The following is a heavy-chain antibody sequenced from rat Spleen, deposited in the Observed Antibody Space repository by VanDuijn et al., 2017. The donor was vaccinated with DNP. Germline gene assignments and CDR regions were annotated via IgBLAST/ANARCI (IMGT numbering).Heavy chain of an antibody. CDR2: IRYDGGSS. Sequence: EVQLVESGGDLVQPGRSLKLFCAASGFTFSDYYMAWIRQAPTKGLEWVAYIRYDGGSSKYGDSVKGRFTISRDNAKSSLYLQMDSLRSEDTATYYRTWGNVDAWGQGTSVTVSS. V-gene: IGHV5-20*01. CDR3: TWGNVDA. J-gene: IGHJ4*01. CDR1: GFTFSDYY.